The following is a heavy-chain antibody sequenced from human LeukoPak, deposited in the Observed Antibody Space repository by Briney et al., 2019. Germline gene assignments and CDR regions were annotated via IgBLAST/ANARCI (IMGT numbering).Heavy chain of an antibody. CDR1: GYTFTSYA. J-gene: IGHJ4*02. Sequence: ASVKVSCKASGYTFTSYAIHWVRQAPGQRLEWMGWINAGNGNTKYSQKFQGRVTITRDTSASTAYMELSSLRSEDTAVYYCARATDPYYDSSGYYGPGYFDYWGQGTLVTVSS. CDR3: ARATDPYYDSSGYYGPGYFDY. D-gene: IGHD3-22*01. CDR2: INAGNGNT. V-gene: IGHV1-3*01.